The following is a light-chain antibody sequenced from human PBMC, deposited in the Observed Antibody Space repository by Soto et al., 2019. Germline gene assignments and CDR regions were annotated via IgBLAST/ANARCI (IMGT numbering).Light chain of an antibody. V-gene: IGKV1-39*01. CDR1: QTIDNY. CDR3: QQTYSSPET. CDR2: AAS. J-gene: IGKJ1*01. Sequence: DIQMTQSPSSLSASVGDRVTITCRASQTIDNYLNWFQQKPGNPPKLLIYAASILQSGVPSRFSGRGSGTDFTLTISSLQPEDFATYYCQQTYSSPETFGQGTNVEI.